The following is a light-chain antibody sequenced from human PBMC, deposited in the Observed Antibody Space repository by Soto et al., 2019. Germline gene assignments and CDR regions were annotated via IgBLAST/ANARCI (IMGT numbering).Light chain of an antibody. CDR1: SSDVGAYNY. Sequence: QSVLTQPPSASGSPGQSVTISCTGTSSDVGAYNYVSWYQQLPDKAPKLMIYEVNKRPSGVPDRVSGSKSGNTASLTVSGLQAEDEADYFCSAYVGNNNLVFGGGTKVTVL. CDR2: EVN. CDR3: SAYVGNNNLV. V-gene: IGLV2-8*01. J-gene: IGLJ2*01.